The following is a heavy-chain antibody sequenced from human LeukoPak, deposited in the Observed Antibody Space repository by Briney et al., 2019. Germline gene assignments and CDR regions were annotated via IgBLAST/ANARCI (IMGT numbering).Heavy chain of an antibody. CDR1: GYSFTSYW. Sequence: GESLRISCKGSGYSFTSYWISWVRQMPGKGLEWMGRIDPSDSYTNYSPSFQGHVTISADKSISTAYLQWSSRKASDTAMYYCAIYYGSGSSFDYWGQGTLVTVSS. D-gene: IGHD3-10*01. CDR2: IDPSDSYT. CDR3: AIYYGSGSSFDY. J-gene: IGHJ4*02. V-gene: IGHV5-10-1*01.